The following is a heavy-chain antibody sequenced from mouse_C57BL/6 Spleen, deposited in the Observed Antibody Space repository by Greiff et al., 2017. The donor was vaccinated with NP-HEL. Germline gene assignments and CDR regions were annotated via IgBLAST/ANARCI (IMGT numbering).Heavy chain of an antibody. D-gene: IGHD1-1*01. J-gene: IGHJ3*01. CDR1: GFTFSSYA. CDR3: AREGLYYGSSLAWFAY. Sequence: EVMLVESGGGLVKPGGSLKLSCAASGFTFSSYAMSWVRQTPEKRLEWVATISDGGSYTSYPDNVKGRFTISRDNAKNNLYLQMSHLKSEDTAMYYCAREGLYYGSSLAWFAYWGQGTLVTVSA. CDR2: ISDGGSYT. V-gene: IGHV5-4*01.